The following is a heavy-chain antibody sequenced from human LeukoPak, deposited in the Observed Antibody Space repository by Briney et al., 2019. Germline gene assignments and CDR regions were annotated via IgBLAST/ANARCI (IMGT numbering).Heavy chain of an antibody. CDR3: ARDSLTEYSSSWYYDY. Sequence: PGGSLRLSCAASGFTFSSYSMNWVRQAPGKGLEWVSYISSSSSTIYYADSVKGRFTISRDNAKNSLYLQMNSLRAEDTAVYYCARDSLTEYSSSWYYDYWGQGTLVTVSS. V-gene: IGHV3-48*01. CDR2: ISSSSSTI. J-gene: IGHJ4*02. CDR1: GFTFSSYS. D-gene: IGHD6-13*01.